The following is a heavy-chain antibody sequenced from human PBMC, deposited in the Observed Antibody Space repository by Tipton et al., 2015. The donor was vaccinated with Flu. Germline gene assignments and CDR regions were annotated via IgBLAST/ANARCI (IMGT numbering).Heavy chain of an antibody. CDR1: GYIFTNYG. CDR2: MNPDSGDT. CDR3: ARVTGWFDP. J-gene: IGHJ5*02. V-gene: IGHV1-8*01. Sequence: QLVQSGAEVKKPGASVKVSCKTSGYIFTNYGVSWVRQAPGQGLEWMGWMNPDSGDTAYAQKFQGRVTMTRNTSITTAYMELSSLRFEDTAVYYCARVTGWFDPWGQGTLVTVSS.